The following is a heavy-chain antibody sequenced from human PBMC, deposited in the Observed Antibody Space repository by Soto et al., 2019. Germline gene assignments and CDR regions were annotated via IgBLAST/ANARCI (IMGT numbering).Heavy chain of an antibody. CDR2: IYYSGTT. Sequence: PSETLSLTCAVSGYSISSSNWWGWIRQPPGKGLEWIGYIYYSGTTYYNPSLKSRVTMSVDTSKNQFSLKLTSVTAADTAVYYCARREIQGPIDYWGQGTLVT. J-gene: IGHJ4*02. CDR3: ARREIQGPIDY. D-gene: IGHD1-26*01. V-gene: IGHV4-28*01. CDR1: GYSISSSNW.